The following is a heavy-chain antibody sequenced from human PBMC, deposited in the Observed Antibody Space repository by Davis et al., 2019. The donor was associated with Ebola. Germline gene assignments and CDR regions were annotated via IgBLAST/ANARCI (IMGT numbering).Heavy chain of an antibody. CDR3: AAPRITGTSGYYYGMDV. Sequence: GESLKISCAASGFTFSSYSMNWVRQAPGKGLEWVSSISSSSSSYIYYADSVKGRFTISRDNAKNSLYLQMNGLRAEDTAVYYCAAPRITGTSGYYYGMDVWGQGTTVTVSS. V-gene: IGHV3-21*01. J-gene: IGHJ6*02. CDR1: GFTFSSYS. CDR2: ISSSSSSYI. D-gene: IGHD1-20*01.